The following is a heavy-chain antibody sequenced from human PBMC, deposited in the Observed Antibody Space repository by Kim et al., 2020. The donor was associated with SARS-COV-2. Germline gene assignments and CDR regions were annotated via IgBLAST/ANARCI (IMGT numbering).Heavy chain of an antibody. CDR1: GGSVSSGSYY. Sequence: SETLSLPCTVSGGSVSSGSYYWSWIRQPPGKGLEWIGYIYYSGSTNYNPSLKSRVPISVDTSKNQFSLKLSSVTAADTAVYYCARGMVRGVMGVAYYYYYGMDVWGQGST. J-gene: IGHJ6*02. CDR2: IYYSGST. D-gene: IGHD3-10*01. CDR3: ARGMVRGVMGVAYYYYYGMDV. V-gene: IGHV4-61*01.